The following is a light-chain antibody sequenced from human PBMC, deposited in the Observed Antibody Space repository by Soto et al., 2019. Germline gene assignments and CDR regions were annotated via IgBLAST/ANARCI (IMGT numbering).Light chain of an antibody. CDR1: SSDIGAYKF. CDR2: DVT. CDR3: SSYTRTSTYV. V-gene: IGLV2-14*03. J-gene: IGLJ1*01. Sequence: QSALTQPASVSGSPGQSITISCTGTSSDIGAYKFVSWYQQHPDKAPKLMIYDVTNRPSGVSTRFSGSKSGNTASLTISGLQAEDEADCYCSSYTRTSTYVFGTGTKVTVL.